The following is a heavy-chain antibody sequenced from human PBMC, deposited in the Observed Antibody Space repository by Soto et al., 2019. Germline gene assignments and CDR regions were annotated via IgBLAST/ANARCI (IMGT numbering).Heavy chain of an antibody. CDR1: GFTFSSYA. CDR3: ARDLGGNKARDYYYGMDV. V-gene: IGHV3-30-3*01. Sequence: VGSLRLSCAASGFTFSSYAMHWVRQAPGKWLEWVAVISYDGSNKYYADSVKGRFTISRDNSKNTLYLQMNSLRAEDTAVYYCARDLGGNKARDYYYGMDVWGQGTTVTVSS. J-gene: IGHJ6*02. CDR2: ISYDGSNK. D-gene: IGHD2-15*01.